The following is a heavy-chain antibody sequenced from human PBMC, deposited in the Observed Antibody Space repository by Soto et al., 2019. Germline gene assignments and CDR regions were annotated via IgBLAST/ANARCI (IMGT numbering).Heavy chain of an antibody. CDR1: YGSIIVSVF. D-gene: IGHD4-4*01. CDR3: ARTTGRHLDF. Sequence: SETLSLTCTVSYGSIIVSVFLVLVRQPPGKGLEWIGNIDYSGTAYFNPSLGTRVTFPVDTSKNQFSLTLYSVTAADTAVYYCARTTGRHLDFWGQGILGTVSS. V-gene: IGHV4-39*01. CDR2: IDYSGTA. J-gene: IGHJ4*02.